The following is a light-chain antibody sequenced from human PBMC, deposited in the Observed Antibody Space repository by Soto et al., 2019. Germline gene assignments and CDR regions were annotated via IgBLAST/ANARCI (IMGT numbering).Light chain of an antibody. CDR2: GAT. J-gene: IGKJ1*01. CDR1: RRVSSNS. V-gene: IGKV3-20*01. Sequence: DIVLTQSPGTLSLSPGERATLSCRASRRVSSNSLAWYQQKPGQAPRLLIYGATSGATGIPDRFSGSGSGTDFTLTISRLEPEDFAVYYCQQYGSPPCTFGQGTKVQIK. CDR3: QQYGSPPCT.